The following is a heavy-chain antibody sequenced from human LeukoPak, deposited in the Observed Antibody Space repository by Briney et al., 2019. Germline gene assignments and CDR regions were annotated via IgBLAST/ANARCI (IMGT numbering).Heavy chain of an antibody. CDR3: AKDPDADSDFWSGYYHY. J-gene: IGHJ4*02. CDR2: IIGSGDST. V-gene: IGHV3-23*01. CDR1: GFTFSSYA. Sequence: GGSLRLSCAASGFTFSSYAMSWVPQAPGKGLEWVSTIIGSGDSTFYADSVKGRFTISRDNSKNMLYLQMNSLRAEDTAVYYCAKDPDADSDFWSGYYHYWGQGNLVTVSS. D-gene: IGHD3-3*01.